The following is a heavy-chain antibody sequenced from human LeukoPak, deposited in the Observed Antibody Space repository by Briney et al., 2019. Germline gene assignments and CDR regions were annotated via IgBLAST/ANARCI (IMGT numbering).Heavy chain of an antibody. J-gene: IGHJ6*02. Sequence: GESLKISCKGSGYSFTSHWIGWVRQMPGKGLEWMGIIYPGDSDTRYSPSFQGQVTISADKSISTAYLQWSSLKASDTAVYYCARRDSRFYYGIDVWGQGTTVTVSS. D-gene: IGHD6-13*01. CDR1: GYSFTSHW. V-gene: IGHV5-51*01. CDR3: ARRDSRFYYGIDV. CDR2: IYPGDSDT.